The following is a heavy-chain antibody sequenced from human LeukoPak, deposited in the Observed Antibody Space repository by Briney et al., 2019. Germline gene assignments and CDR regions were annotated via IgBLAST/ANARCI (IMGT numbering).Heavy chain of an antibody. CDR3: ARLRQYYDILTGSYYYYYMDV. CDR1: GYTFTSYG. D-gene: IGHD3-9*01. V-gene: IGHV1-18*01. Sequence: ASVKVSCKASGYTFTSYGISWVRQAPGQGLEWMGWISAYNGNTNYAQKLQGRVTMTTDTSTSTAYMELRSLRSDDTAVYYCARLRQYYDILTGSYYYYYMDVWGKGTTVTVSS. J-gene: IGHJ6*03. CDR2: ISAYNGNT.